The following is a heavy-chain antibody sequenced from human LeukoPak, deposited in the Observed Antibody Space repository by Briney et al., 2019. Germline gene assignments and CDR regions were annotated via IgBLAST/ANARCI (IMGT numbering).Heavy chain of an antibody. D-gene: IGHD3-22*01. J-gene: IGHJ4*02. CDR2: IYYSGST. CDR3: ASLRSDSSGYYNLRIDY. CDR1: GGSVSSGSYY. V-gene: IGHV4-61*01. Sequence: PSETLSLTCTVSGGSVSSGSYYRSWIRQPPGKGLEWIGYIYYSGSTNYNPSLKSRVTISVDSSKNQFSLKLSSVTAADTAVYYCASLRSDSSGYYNLRIDYWGQGTLVTVSS.